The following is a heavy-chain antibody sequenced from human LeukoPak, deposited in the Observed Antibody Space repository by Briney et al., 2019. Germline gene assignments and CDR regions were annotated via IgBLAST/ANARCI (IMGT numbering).Heavy chain of an antibody. V-gene: IGHV3-74*01. CDR2: INSDGSTT. CDR1: GFTFDTFW. Sequence: GGSLRLSCAASGFTFDTFWMHWVRQAPGQGLVWVSRINSDGSTTTYADFVKGRFTISGDNAKNTLYLQMNSLRAEDTAVYYCTSGYCSGGGCHTTNSPFDYWGQGILVTVSS. J-gene: IGHJ4*02. D-gene: IGHD2-15*01. CDR3: TSGYCSGGGCHTTNSPFDY.